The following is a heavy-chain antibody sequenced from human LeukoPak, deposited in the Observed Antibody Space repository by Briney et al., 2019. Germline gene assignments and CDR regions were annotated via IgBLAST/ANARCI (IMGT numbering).Heavy chain of an antibody. CDR2: IYTSGST. CDR1: AGSISSYY. V-gene: IGHV4-4*07. Sequence: SETLSLTCTVSAGSISSYYWSWIRQPAGKGLEWIGRIYTSGSTNYNPSLKSRVTMSVDTSKNQFSLNLTSVTAADTAVYYCATSRCDFTGRYYSGMHVWGQGTTVTVSS. CDR3: ATSRCDFTGRYYSGMHV. D-gene: IGHD3-3*01. J-gene: IGHJ6*02.